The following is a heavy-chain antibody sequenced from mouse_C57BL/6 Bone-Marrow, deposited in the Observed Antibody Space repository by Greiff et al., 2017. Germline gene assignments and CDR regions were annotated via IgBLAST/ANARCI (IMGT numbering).Heavy chain of an antibody. CDR1: GFNIKDAY. J-gene: IGHJ3*01. CDR2: IDPEDGDN. CDR3: TTFITAVVAKGAFAY. D-gene: IGHD1-1*01. Sequence: EVQLQQSGAELVRPGASVKLSCTASGFNIKDAYMHWVKQRPEQGLEWIGWIDPEDGDNEYASKFQGKATITADTSSSTAYLQLSSLTSEDTAVYYCTTFITAVVAKGAFAYWGQGTLVTVSA. V-gene: IGHV14-4*01.